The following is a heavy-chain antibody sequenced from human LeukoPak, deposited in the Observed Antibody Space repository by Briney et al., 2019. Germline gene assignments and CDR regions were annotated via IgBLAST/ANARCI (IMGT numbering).Heavy chain of an antibody. V-gene: IGHV1-69*13. J-gene: IGHJ4*02. CDR3: ARDLKRGYSSGRYSWGTGSSNDY. CDR1: GGTFSSYA. CDR2: IIPIFGTA. Sequence: SVKVSCKASGGTFSSYAISWVRQAPGQGLEWMGGIIPIFGTAHNAQKFQGRVTITADESTSTAYMELSSLRSEDTAVYYCARDLKRGYSSGRYSWGTGSSNDYWGQGTLVTVSS. D-gene: IGHD6-19*01.